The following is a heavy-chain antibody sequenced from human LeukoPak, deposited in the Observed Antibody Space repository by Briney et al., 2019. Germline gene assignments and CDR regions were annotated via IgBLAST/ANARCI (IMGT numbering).Heavy chain of an antibody. Sequence: PGGSLRLSCAASGFTVSSNYMSWVRQAPGKGLERVSVIYSGGSTYYADSVKGRFTISRDNSKNKLYLQMNSLRAEDTAVYYCARDRGYSGSSNGDYWGQGTLVTVSS. CDR2: IYSGGST. D-gene: IGHD1-26*01. CDR1: GFTVSSNY. CDR3: ARDRGYSGSSNGDY. V-gene: IGHV3-66*01. J-gene: IGHJ4*02.